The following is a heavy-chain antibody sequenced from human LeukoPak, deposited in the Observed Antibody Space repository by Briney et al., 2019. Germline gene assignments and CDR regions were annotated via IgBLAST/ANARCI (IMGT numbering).Heavy chain of an antibody. Sequence: GGSLRLSCAASGFTFSSYAMSWVRQAPGKGLEWVSAISGSGGSTYYADSVKGRFTISRDNSKNTLYLQMNSLRAEDTAVYYCAKDSSPGIAVAGTNWFDPWGRGTLVTVSS. J-gene: IGHJ5*02. D-gene: IGHD6-19*01. CDR3: AKDSSPGIAVAGTNWFDP. CDR2: ISGSGGST. CDR1: GFTFSSYA. V-gene: IGHV3-23*01.